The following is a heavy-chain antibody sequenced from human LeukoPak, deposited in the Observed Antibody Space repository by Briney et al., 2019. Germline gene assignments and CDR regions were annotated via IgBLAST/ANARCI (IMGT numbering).Heavy chain of an antibody. CDR1: GYTLTIYG. CDR3: ARGAYGDK. Sequence: ASVNVSCEASGYTLTIYGINWMRPAPGQGLEWMGWISTQSGNTNYAQKVQGRLTFTTDRSTNTAYMELRSLRSDDTAVYYCARGAYGDKWGQGTMVTVSS. J-gene: IGHJ4*02. D-gene: IGHD4-17*01. V-gene: IGHV1-18*01. CDR2: ISTQSGNT.